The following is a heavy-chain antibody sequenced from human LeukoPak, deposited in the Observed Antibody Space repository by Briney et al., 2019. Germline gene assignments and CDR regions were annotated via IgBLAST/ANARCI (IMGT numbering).Heavy chain of an antibody. CDR2: IYTSGST. J-gene: IGHJ4*02. D-gene: IGHD3-3*01. V-gene: IGHV4-61*02. CDR1: GGSISSGSYY. Sequence: PSETLSLTCTVSGGSISSGSYYWSWIRQPAGKGLEWIGRIYTSGSTNYNPSLKSRVTISVDTSKNQFSLKLSSVTAADTAVYYCARHKDFWSGYPTYYFDYWGQGTLVTVSS. CDR3: ARHKDFWSGYPTYYFDY.